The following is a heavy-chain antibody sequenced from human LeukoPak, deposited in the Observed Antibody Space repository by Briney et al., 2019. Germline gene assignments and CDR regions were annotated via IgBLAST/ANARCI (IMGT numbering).Heavy chain of an antibody. D-gene: IGHD2-21*02. Sequence: SETLSLTCTVSGGSISSYYWSWIRQPAGKGLEWIGRIYISGSTNYNPSLKSRVTMSVDTSKNQFSLKLSSVTAADTAVYYCARLVAVTGTVDWFDPWGQGTVVTVSS. CDR1: GGSISSYY. J-gene: IGHJ5*02. CDR3: ARLVAVTGTVDWFDP. CDR2: IYISGST. V-gene: IGHV4-4*07.